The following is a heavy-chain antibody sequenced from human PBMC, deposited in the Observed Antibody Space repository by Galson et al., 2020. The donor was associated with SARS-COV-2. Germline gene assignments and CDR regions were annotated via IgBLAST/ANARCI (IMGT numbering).Heavy chain of an antibody. CDR3: ARLALLTVTTGFDY. J-gene: IGHJ4*02. CDR1: GDSVSSNSAA. D-gene: IGHD4-17*01. CDR2: TYYRSKWYN. V-gene: IGHV6-1*01. Sequence: SQTLSLTCAISGDSVSSNSAAWNWIRQSPSRGLEWLGRTYYRSKWYNDYAESVKSRITINPYTSENQFSLQLNSVTPEDTAVYYCARLALLTVTTGFDYWGQGTLVTVSS.